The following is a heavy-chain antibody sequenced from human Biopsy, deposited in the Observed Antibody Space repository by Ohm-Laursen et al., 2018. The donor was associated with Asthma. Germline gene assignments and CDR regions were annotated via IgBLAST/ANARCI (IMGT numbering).Heavy chain of an antibody. V-gene: IGHV3-15*01. J-gene: IGHJ4*02. CDR2: IKSKTDGGTT. CDR3: TTTMVVAIVATISAAFDY. D-gene: IGHD5-12*01. CDR1: GFTFSNAW. Sequence: SLRLSCAASGFTFSNAWMSWVRQAPGKGLEWVGRIKSKTDGGTTDYAAPVKGRFTISRDDSKNTLYLQMNSLKTEDTAVYYCTTTMVVAIVATISAAFDYWGKGTLVPASS.